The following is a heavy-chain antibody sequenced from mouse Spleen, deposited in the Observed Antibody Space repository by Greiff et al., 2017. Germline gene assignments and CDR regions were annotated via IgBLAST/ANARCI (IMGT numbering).Heavy chain of an antibody. V-gene: IGHV1-85*01. J-gene: IGHJ2*01. Sequence: QVHVKQSGPELVKPGASVKLSCKASGYTFTSYDINWVQQTPGQGLEWIGWIYPSDGTTKYNEKLKGKATLTVDTSSNTAYMEPHSLASEDSAVYFCARSKVFDYWGQGTTLTVSS. CDR1: GYTFTSYD. CDR3: ARSKVFDY. CDR2: IYPSDGTT.